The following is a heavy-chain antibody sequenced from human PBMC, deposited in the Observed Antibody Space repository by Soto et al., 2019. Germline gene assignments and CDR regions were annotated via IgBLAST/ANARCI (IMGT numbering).Heavy chain of an antibody. CDR2: IIPIFGTA. V-gene: IGHV1-69*13. CDR3: AREDIVVVPAAIEYYYYGMDV. CDR1: GGTFSSYA. D-gene: IGHD2-2*02. Sequence: SVKVSCKASGGTFSSYAISWVRQAPGQGLEWMGGIIPIFGTANYAQKFQGRVTITADESTSTAYMELSSLRSEDTAVYYCAREDIVVVPAAIEYYYYGMDVWGQGTTVTVSS. J-gene: IGHJ6*02.